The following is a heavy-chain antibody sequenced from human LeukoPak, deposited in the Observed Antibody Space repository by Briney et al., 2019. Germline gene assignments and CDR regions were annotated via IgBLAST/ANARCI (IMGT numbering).Heavy chain of an antibody. CDR3: ATGMVNWAFDY. Sequence: GGSLRLPCAASGFTVSSNYMSWVRQAPGKGLEWVSVIYSGGSTYYADSVKGRFTISRDNSKNTLYLQMNSLRAEDTAVYYCATGMVNWAFDYWGQGTLVTVSS. CDR1: GFTVSSNY. J-gene: IGHJ4*02. CDR2: IYSGGST. D-gene: IGHD5-18*01. V-gene: IGHV3-53*01.